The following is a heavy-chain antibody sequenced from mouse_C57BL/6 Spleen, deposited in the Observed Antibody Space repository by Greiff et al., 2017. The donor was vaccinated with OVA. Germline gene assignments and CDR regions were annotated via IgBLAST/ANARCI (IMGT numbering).Heavy chain of an antibody. J-gene: IGHJ4*01. CDR3: ARWIYYDYERAMDY. V-gene: IGHV1-39*01. D-gene: IGHD2-4*01. CDR2: INPNYGTT. CDR1: GYSFTDYN. Sequence: EVKLQESGPELVKPGASVKISCKASGYSFTDYNMNWVKQSNGKSLEWIGVINPNYGTTSYNQKFKGKATLTVDQSSSTAYMQLNSLTSEDSAVYYCARWIYYDYERAMDYWGQGTSVTVSS.